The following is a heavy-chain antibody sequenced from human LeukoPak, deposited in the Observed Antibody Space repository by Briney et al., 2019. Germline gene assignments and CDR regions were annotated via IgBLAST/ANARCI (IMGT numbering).Heavy chain of an antibody. CDR1: GGSLSSGGYY. CDR2: IYHSGST. CDR3: ASIRSPRTEHYYMDV. Sequence: SEALSLTCTVSGGSLSSGGYYWSWIRQPPGTGLEWIGYIYHSGSTYYNPSLKSRVTISVDRSKNQFSLKLSSVTAADTGVYYCASIRSPRTEHYYMDVWGKGTTVTVSS. J-gene: IGHJ6*03. V-gene: IGHV4-30-2*01.